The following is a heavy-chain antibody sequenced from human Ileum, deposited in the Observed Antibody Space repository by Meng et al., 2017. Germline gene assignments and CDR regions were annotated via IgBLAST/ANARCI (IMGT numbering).Heavy chain of an antibody. J-gene: IGHJ4*02. CDR1: GGSFSGDY. Sequence: SETLSLTCAVYGGSFSGDYCTWIRQPPGKGLEWIGEINHREAIYYNPSLKTRVTISLDTSKSQFSLKLNSVTAADTATYYCVRGDVAARLAHWGQGTLVTVSS. D-gene: IGHD6-6*01. V-gene: IGHV4-34*01. CDR2: INHREAI. CDR3: VRGDVAARLAH.